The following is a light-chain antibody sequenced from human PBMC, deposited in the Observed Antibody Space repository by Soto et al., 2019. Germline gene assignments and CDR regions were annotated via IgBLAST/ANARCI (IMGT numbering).Light chain of an antibody. CDR3: QQCYSTPKT. J-gene: IGKJ1*01. CDR1: QSISSY. Sequence: DIQMPQSQSTLSASVGDRVSITGRASQSISSYLNWYQQKPGQAPKLLIYAASSLQSGIPSRFSGSGSGTDFTLTISRLQPEDFAAYYCQQCYSTPKTFGQGTKVDIK. V-gene: IGKV1-39*01. CDR2: AAS.